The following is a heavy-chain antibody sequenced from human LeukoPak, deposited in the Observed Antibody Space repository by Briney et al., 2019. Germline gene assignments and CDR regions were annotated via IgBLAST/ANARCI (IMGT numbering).Heavy chain of an antibody. CDR1: GYSFTSYW. Sequence: GESLKISCKGSGYSFTSYWIGWVRQMPGKGLEWMGTIYPGDSDTRYSPSFQGQVTISADKSISTAYLQWSSLKASDTAMYYCARSFDYYDSSGYYFPFDYWGQGTLVTVSS. J-gene: IGHJ4*02. V-gene: IGHV5-51*01. CDR3: ARSFDYYDSSGYYFPFDY. CDR2: IYPGDSDT. D-gene: IGHD3-22*01.